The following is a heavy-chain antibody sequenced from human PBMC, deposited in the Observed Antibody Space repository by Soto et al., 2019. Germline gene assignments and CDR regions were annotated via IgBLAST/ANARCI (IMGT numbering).Heavy chain of an antibody. D-gene: IGHD2-15*01. J-gene: IGHJ4*02. Sequence: TGGSLRLSCVASGSSSDPFTMHWVRELPGKGLEWVAGLSWDRSTVAYADSVQGRFTISRDHAKNSVDLLMDSLRPDDTASYFCAVSSPDIVVLPSSIYFTSWGPGTQVTVSS. CDR2: LSWDRSTV. V-gene: IGHV3-9*02. CDR1: GSSSDPFT. CDR3: AVSSPDIVVLPSSIYFTS.